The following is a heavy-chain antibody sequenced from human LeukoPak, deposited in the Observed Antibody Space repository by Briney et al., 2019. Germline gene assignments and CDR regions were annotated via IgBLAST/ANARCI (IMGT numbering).Heavy chain of an antibody. Sequence: SETLSLTCTVSGYSISSGYYWGWIRQPPGKGLEWIGSIYHSGSTYYNPSLKSRVTISVDTSKNQFSLKLSSVTAADTAVYYCAREAGSYDSSGYYSLYYSFDYWGQGTLVTVSS. CDR3: AREAGSYDSSGYYSLYYSFDY. V-gene: IGHV4-38-2*02. CDR2: IYHSGST. CDR1: GYSISSGYY. D-gene: IGHD3-22*01. J-gene: IGHJ4*02.